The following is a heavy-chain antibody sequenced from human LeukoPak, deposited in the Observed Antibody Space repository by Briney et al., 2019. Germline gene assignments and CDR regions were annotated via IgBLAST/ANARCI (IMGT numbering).Heavy chain of an antibody. CDR3: VRASDYYYYMDV. D-gene: IGHD2-2*01. J-gene: IGHJ6*03. V-gene: IGHV4-39*01. Sequence: SETLSLTCTVSGGSISSSSYYWGWIRQPPGKGLEWIGSIYYSGSTYYNPSLKSRVTISVDTSKNQFSLKLSSVTAADTAVYYCVRASDYYYYMDVWGKGTTVTVSS. CDR1: GGSISSSSYY. CDR2: IYYSGST.